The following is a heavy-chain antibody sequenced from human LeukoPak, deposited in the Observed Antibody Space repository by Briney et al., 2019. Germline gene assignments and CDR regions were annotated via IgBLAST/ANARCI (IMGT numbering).Heavy chain of an antibody. CDR1: GFTFSSYS. V-gene: IGHV3-21*01. CDR3: ARISGYPTTNFDY. Sequence: GGSLRLPCAASGFTFSSYSMNWVRQAPGKGLEWVSSISSSSSYIYYADSVKGRFTISRDNAKNSLYLQMNSLRAEDTAVYYCARISGYPTTNFDYWGQGTLVTVSS. J-gene: IGHJ4*02. D-gene: IGHD5-12*01. CDR2: ISSSSSYI.